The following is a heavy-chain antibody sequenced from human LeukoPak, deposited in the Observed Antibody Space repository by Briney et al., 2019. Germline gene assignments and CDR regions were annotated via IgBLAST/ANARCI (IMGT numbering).Heavy chain of an antibody. D-gene: IGHD3-10*01. J-gene: IGHJ4*02. CDR3: ARTYGSGSYYVFDY. CDR1: GFSVSTSGMC. V-gene: IGHV2-70*11. CDR2: IDWDDDK. Sequence: ESGPTLVNPTQTLTLTCTFSGFSVSTSGMCVSWIRQPPGKALEWLARIDWDDDKYYSTSLKTRLTISKDTSKNQVVLTMTNMDPVDTATYYCARTYGSGSYYVFDYWGQGTLVTVSS.